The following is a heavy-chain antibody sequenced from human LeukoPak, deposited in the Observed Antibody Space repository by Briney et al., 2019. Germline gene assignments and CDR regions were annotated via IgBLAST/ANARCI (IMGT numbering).Heavy chain of an antibody. CDR3: ARETSQKGAHYMDV. CDR2: VNHSGST. D-gene: IGHD3-16*01. J-gene: IGHJ6*03. Sequence: SETLSLTCAVYGGSFSGYYWSWIRQPPGKGLEWIGEVNHSGSTDYNPSLKSRVTISVDTSKNQFSLKLSSVTAADTAVYYCARETSQKGAHYMDVWGKGTTITISS. V-gene: IGHV4-34*01. CDR1: GGSFSGYY.